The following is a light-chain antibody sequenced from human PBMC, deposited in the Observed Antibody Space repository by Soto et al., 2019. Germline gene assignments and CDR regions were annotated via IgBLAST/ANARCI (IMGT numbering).Light chain of an antibody. CDR3: QQFSGSVT. V-gene: IGKV3-20*01. Sequence: PGERATLSCRASQSVTSTYLAWYQQKPGQAPRLLIYGASKRQSGVPARFSGGGSGTDFTLTISSLEPEDFAVYYCQQFSGSVTFGGGTKVEIK. CDR2: GAS. J-gene: IGKJ4*01. CDR1: QSVTSTY.